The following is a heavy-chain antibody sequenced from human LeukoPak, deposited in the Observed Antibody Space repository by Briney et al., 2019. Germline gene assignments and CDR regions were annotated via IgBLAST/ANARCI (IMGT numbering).Heavy chain of an antibody. CDR3: ARDLPTSEVGATGSFDY. CDR1: GFTFSSYS. D-gene: IGHD1-26*01. Sequence: GGSLRLSCAASGFTFSSYSMNWVRQAPGRGLEWVSSISSSSSYIYYADSVKGRFTISRDNAKNSLYLQMNSLRAEDTAVYYCARDLPTSEVGATGSFDYRGQGTLVTVSS. J-gene: IGHJ4*02. CDR2: ISSSSSYI. V-gene: IGHV3-21*01.